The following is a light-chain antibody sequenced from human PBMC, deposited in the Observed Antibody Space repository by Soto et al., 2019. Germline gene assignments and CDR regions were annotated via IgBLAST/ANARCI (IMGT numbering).Light chain of an antibody. CDR1: QDVSSW. CDR3: QQANSCPWT. V-gene: IGKV1-12*02. Sequence: DIQMTQSPSSVSAAVGDRVTITCRASQDVSSWWVWYQQKAGKAPKLLIYSATTLQSGVPSRFSGSGSGTEFTLTISSLQPEDFATYYCQQANSCPWTFGQGTKVEIK. CDR2: SAT. J-gene: IGKJ1*01.